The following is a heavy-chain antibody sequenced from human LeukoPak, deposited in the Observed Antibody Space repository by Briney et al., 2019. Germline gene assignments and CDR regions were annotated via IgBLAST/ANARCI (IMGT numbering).Heavy chain of an antibody. Sequence: SETLSLTCTVSGGSVGSGSYYWSWIRQPPGKGLEWIAYIYYSGSTNYNPSLKSRVTISVDTSKNQFSLKLSSVTAADTAVYYCARVGSITTAGILIRYYAMDFWGQGTTVTVSS. J-gene: IGHJ6*02. CDR2: IYYSGST. V-gene: IGHV4-61*01. D-gene: IGHD6-13*01. CDR3: ARVGSITTAGILIRYYAMDF. CDR1: GGSVGSGSYY.